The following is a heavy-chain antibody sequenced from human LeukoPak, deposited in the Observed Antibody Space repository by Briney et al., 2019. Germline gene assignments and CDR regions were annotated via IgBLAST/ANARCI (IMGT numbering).Heavy chain of an antibody. Sequence: TGGSLRLSCAASGFTFSDAWMSWVRQAPGKGLEWVGHIKSNTNGGTTDYAAPVKGRFTISRDDSKNTVYLQMNSLKIDDTAVHHCATEFFQNGYNYWGQGTLVSVSS. D-gene: IGHD3-22*01. CDR1: GFTFSDAW. CDR3: ATEFFQNGYNY. V-gene: IGHV3-15*01. CDR2: IKSNTNGGTT. J-gene: IGHJ4*02.